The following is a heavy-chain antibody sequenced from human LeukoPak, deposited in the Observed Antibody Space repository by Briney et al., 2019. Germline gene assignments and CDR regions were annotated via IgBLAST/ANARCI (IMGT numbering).Heavy chain of an antibody. V-gene: IGHV1-2*02. CDR3: ARAGYYYDSSGYSDY. CDR1: GYTFTGYY. D-gene: IGHD3-22*01. J-gene: IGHJ4*02. Sequence: ASVKVSCKASGYTFTGYYMHWVRQAPGQGLEWMGWINPNSGGTNYAQKFQGRVTMTRDTSISTAYMELSRLRSDDTAVYYCARAGYYYDSSGYSDYWGQGTLVIVSS. CDR2: INPNSGGT.